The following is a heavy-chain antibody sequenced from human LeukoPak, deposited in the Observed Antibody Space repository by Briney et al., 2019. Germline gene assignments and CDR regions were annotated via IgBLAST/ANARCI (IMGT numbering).Heavy chain of an antibody. CDR1: GGSISSYY. Sequence: SETLSLTCTVSGGSISSYYWSWIRQPPGKGLEWIGYIYYSGSTNYNPSLKSPVTISVDTSKNQFSLKLSSVTAADTAVYYCARVAADSWNDFDYWGQGTLVTVSS. V-gene: IGHV4-59*01. J-gene: IGHJ4*02. CDR3: ARVAADSWNDFDY. CDR2: IYYSGST. D-gene: IGHD1-1*01.